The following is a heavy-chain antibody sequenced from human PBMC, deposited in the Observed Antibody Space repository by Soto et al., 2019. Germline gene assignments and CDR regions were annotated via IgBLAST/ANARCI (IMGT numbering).Heavy chain of an antibody. CDR2: IYYSGST. CDR3: ARMTRGDGYCSGGSCSDY. Sequence: PSETLSLTCTVSGGSISSGGYYWSWIRQHPGKGLEWIGYIYYSGSTYYNPSLKSRVTISVDTSKNQFSLKLSSVTAADTAVYYCARMTRGDGYCSGGSCSDYWGQGTLVTVSS. CDR1: GGSISSGGYY. J-gene: IGHJ4*02. D-gene: IGHD2-15*01. V-gene: IGHV4-31*03.